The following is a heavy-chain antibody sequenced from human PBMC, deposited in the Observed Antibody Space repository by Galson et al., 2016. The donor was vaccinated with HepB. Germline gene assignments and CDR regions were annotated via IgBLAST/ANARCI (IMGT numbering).Heavy chain of an antibody. CDR3: TKREVGAALLWFGKLNWFDT. CDR2: MNPKSANT. V-gene: IGHV1-8*01. D-gene: IGHD3-10*01. CDR1: GYTFNNYD. J-gene: IGHJ5*02. Sequence: SVKVSCKASGYTFNNYDINWVRQAPGQGLEWMGWMNPKSANTGYAQKFQGRIAMTRDTSISTAYLELSSLRAEDTAVYYCTKREVGAALLWFGKLNWFDTWGQGTLVTVSS.